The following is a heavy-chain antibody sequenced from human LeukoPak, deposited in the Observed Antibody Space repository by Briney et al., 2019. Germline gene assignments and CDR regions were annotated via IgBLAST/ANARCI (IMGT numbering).Heavy chain of an antibody. V-gene: IGHV3-15*01. CDR3: TTWGGSFPRY. J-gene: IGHJ4*02. Sequence: GGSLRLSCAASGFTFSNAWMAWVRQAPGKGLVFVGRIRNKSDGGTADSADPLKGRFTISRDDSTNTLYLQMNSLETEDTAVYYCTTWGGSFPRYWGQGTLVTVSS. CDR1: GFTFSNAW. D-gene: IGHD1-26*01. CDR2: IRNKSDGGTA.